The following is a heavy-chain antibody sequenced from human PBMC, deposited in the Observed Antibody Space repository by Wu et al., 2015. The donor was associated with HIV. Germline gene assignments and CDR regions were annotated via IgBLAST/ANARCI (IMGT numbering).Heavy chain of an antibody. Sequence: QVHLVQSGPEVKKPGASVKVFCKASVHTFTSHGISWVRQAPGQGLEWMGGIVPSLGTSDHAETFQDRITITADGSTRSSYMELNSLRSEDTAVYFCARGGSTVTAFRGVFAYYFDYWGQGTLVTVSS. J-gene: IGHJ4*02. V-gene: IGHV1-69*13. CDR3: ARGGSTVTAFRGVFAYYFDY. CDR1: VHTFTSHG. D-gene: IGHD4-17*01. CDR2: IVPSLGTS.